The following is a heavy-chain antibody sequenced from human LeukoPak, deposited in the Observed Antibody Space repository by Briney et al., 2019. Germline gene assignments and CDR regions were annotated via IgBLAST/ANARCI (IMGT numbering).Heavy chain of an antibody. CDR3: ARPGYGSGSYYYAFDI. J-gene: IGHJ3*02. Sequence: PGGSLRLSCAASGFTVSSNYMSWVRQAPGKGLEWVSVIYSGGSTYYADSVKGRFTISRDNSKNTLYLQMNSLRAEDTAVYYCARPGYGSGSYYYAFDIWGQGTMVTVSS. D-gene: IGHD3-10*01. V-gene: IGHV3-66*01. CDR1: GFTVSSNY. CDR2: IYSGGST.